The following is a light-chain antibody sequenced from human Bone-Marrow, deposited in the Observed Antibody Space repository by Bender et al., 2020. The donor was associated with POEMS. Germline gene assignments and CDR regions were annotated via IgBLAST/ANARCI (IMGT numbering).Light chain of an antibody. CDR3: CSYAGTDTFRWI. V-gene: IGLV2-11*01. CDR2: DVT. Sequence: QSALTQPRSVSGSPGQSVTISCTGTSSDVGGYNYVSWYQQHPGKAPKLLIYDVTERPSGVPDRFSGSKSGYTASLTISGLQAEDEADYYCCSYAGTDTFRWIFGGGTKVTVL. J-gene: IGLJ2*01. CDR1: SSDVGGYNY.